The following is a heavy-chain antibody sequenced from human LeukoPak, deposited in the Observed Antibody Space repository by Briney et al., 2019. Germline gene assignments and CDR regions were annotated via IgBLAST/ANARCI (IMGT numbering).Heavy chain of an antibody. CDR1: GGSISSGSYY. Sequence: SETLSLTCTVSGGSISSGSYYWSWIRQPAGKGLEWIGRIDTSGSTNYNPSLKSRVTMSADTSKKQFSLKLRSVTAADTAVYYCAREGIYGDYRHWGQGTLVTVSS. V-gene: IGHV4-61*02. J-gene: IGHJ4*02. CDR3: AREGIYGDYRH. CDR2: IDTSGST. D-gene: IGHD4-17*01.